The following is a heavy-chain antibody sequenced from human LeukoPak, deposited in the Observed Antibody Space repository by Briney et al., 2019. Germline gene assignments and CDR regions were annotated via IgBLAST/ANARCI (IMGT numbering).Heavy chain of an antibody. Sequence: PSETLSVTCTVSGVSISSSSYYWGWIRQPPGKGLEWIGSIYYSGSTYYNPSLKSRVTISVDTSKNQFSLKLTSVTAADTAMYYCAREGPIVGVTNGGDWFDPWGQGTLVTVSS. CDR2: IYYSGST. V-gene: IGHV4-39*07. CDR1: GVSISSSSYY. CDR3: AREGPIVGVTNGGDWFDP. J-gene: IGHJ5*02. D-gene: IGHD1-26*01.